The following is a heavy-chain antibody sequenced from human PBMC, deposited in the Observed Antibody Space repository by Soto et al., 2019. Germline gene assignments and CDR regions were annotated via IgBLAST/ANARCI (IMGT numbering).Heavy chain of an antibody. D-gene: IGHD3-22*01. CDR2: IIPIFGTA. CDR1: GGTFSSYA. Sequence: ASVKVSCKASGGTFSSYAISWVRQAPGQGLEWMGGIIPIFGTANYAQKFQGRVTITADESTSTAYVELSSLRSEDTAVYYCARGNEYDSSGYYYYYGMDVWGQGTTVTVSS. V-gene: IGHV1-69*13. J-gene: IGHJ6*02. CDR3: ARGNEYDSSGYYYYYGMDV.